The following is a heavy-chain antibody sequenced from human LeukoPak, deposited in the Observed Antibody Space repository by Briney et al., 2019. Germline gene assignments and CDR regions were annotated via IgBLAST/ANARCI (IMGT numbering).Heavy chain of an antibody. V-gene: IGHV3-30-3*01. CDR1: GFTFSSYA. D-gene: IGHD7-27*01. Sequence: PGGSLRLSCAASGFTFSSYAMHWVRQAPGKGLGWGAVISYDGSNKYYADSVKGRFTISRDNSKNTLYLQMNSLRAEDTAVYYCAKDRELGGPYYFDYWGQGTLVTVSS. J-gene: IGHJ4*02. CDR2: ISYDGSNK. CDR3: AKDRELGGPYYFDY.